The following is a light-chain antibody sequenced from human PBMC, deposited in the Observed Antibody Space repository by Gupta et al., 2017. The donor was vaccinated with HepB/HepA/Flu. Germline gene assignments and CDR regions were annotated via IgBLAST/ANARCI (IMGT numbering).Light chain of an antibody. CDR1: QRISSY. CDR3: QQSYSTSA. Sequence: DIQMTQSPSSLSASVGDRVTITCRASQRISSYLNWYQQKPGKAPKLLIYAASRWQSGVPSRFSGSGSVTDFTLTSSRRQTEDFANYYGQQSYSTSAFGQGTKVEIK. J-gene: IGKJ1*01. CDR2: AAS. V-gene: IGKV1-39*01.